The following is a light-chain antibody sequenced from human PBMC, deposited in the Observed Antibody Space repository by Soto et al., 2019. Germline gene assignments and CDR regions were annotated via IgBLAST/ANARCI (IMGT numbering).Light chain of an antibody. J-gene: IGKJ4*01. CDR1: QSLLHSDGYNH. Sequence: VMPQSPLSLPVTPGEPASISCRSSQSLLHSDGYNHLDWYLQKPGQSPQLLIYLTYHRASGVPARFSGSGSGTEITLKISRVEAEDVGVYYCMQYLRSLSFGGGTTVQIK. V-gene: IGKV2-28*01. CDR3: MQYLRSLS. CDR2: LTY.